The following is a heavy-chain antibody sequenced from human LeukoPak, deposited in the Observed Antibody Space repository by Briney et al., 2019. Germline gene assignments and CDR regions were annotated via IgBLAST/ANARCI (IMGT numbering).Heavy chain of an antibody. J-gene: IGHJ4*02. D-gene: IGHD1-1*01. CDR3: ARTFGTTYYFDY. V-gene: IGHV3-33*01. Sequence: GGSLRLSCAAPGFTFSSYGMHWVRQAPGEGLEWVAVIWYDGSNKYYADSVKGRFTISRDNSKNTLYLQMNSLRAEDTAVYYCARTFGTTYYFDYWGQGTLVTVSS. CDR1: GFTFSSYG. CDR2: IWYDGSNK.